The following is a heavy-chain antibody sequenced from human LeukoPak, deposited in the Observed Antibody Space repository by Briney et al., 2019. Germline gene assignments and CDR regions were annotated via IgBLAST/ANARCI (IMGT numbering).Heavy chain of an antibody. D-gene: IGHD1-26*01. J-gene: IGHJ3*02. CDR3: ARSRRLGAFRDAFDI. Sequence: ASVKVSCKASGYTLSDHYMNWVRQAPGQGLEWMGRINPNSGGTNYAQKFQGRVTMTRDASISSVYMELSSLRSDDTAVYYCARSRRLGAFRDAFDIWGQGTMVTVSS. CDR2: INPNSGGT. CDR1: GYTLSDHY. V-gene: IGHV1-2*02.